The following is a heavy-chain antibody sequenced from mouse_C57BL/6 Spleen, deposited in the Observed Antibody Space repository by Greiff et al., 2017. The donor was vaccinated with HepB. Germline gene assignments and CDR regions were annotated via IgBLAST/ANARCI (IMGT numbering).Heavy chain of an antibody. J-gene: IGHJ4*01. CDR2: INPSNGGT. D-gene: IGHD2-5*01. Sequence: QVQLQQPGTELVKPGASVMLSCKASGYTFTSYWMHWVKQRPGQGLEWIGNINPSNGGTNYNEKFKSKATLTVDKSSSTAYMQLSSLTSEDSAVYHCARGYSNYDYAMDYWGQGTSVTVSS. CDR3: ARGYSNYDYAMDY. V-gene: IGHV1-53*01. CDR1: GYTFTSYW.